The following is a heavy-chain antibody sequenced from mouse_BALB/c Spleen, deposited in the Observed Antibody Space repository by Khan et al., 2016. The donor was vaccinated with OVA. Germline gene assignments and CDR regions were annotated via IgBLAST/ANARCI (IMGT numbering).Heavy chain of an antibody. CDR3: ASTARAYCYAMDY. CDR1: GYSFRTYW. CDR2: ILPRSGST. V-gene: IGHV1-9*01. J-gene: IGHJ4*01. Sequence: VRLHPSVPYLIKPWASVKISFKASGYSFRTYWIEWVQQRPGHGLEWIGEILPRSGSTNYNEKFKGKAIFTADTSCNTAYMQLSSLTSEASAVYYCASTARAYCYAMDYWGQGTSVTVSA. D-gene: IGHD3-1*01.